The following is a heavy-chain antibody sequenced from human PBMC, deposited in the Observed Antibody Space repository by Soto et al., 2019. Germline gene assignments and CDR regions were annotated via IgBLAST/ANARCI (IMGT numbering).Heavy chain of an antibody. V-gene: IGHV2-70*13. CDR2: IERDDDDK. Sequence: PTLVNPPEPLTLTCTFSGFSLTSPGMCVSWIRQPPGKALEWLALIERDDDDKYYSTSLKTRLTISKDTRKNQVVLTMANMDPADTGTYYCARSIRGPRRFNGMDVWGQGTTVTVSS. CDR3: ARSIRGPRRFNGMDV. J-gene: IGHJ6*02. D-gene: IGHD1-20*01. CDR1: GFSLTSPGMC.